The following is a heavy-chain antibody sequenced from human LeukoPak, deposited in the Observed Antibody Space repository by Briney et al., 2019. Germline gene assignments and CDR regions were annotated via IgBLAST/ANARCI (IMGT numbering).Heavy chain of an antibody. Sequence: SVKVSCKASGGTFSSYAISWVRQAPGQGLEWMGGIIPIFGTANYAQKFQGRVTITADESTSTAYMELSSLRSEDTAVYYCARATYTDYYDSSGYPGGYFDYWAREPWSPSPQ. CDR2: IIPIFGTA. CDR1: GGTFSSYA. V-gene: IGHV1-69*13. D-gene: IGHD3-22*01. CDR3: ARATYTDYYDSSGYPGGYFDY. J-gene: IGHJ4*02.